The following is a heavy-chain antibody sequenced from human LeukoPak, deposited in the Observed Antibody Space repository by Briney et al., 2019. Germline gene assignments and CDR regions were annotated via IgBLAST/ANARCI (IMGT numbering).Heavy chain of an antibody. V-gene: IGHV3-23*01. CDR1: GFTFSSYA. J-gene: IGHJ4*02. CDR2: ISGSGGST. D-gene: IGHD1-26*01. Sequence: GGSLRLSCAASGFTFSSYAMSWVRQAPGKGLEWVSAISGSGGSTYYADSVKGRFTISRDNSKNTPYLQMNSLRAEDTAVYYCAKDRGSYFAGFDYWGQGTLVTVSS. CDR3: AKDRGSYFAGFDY.